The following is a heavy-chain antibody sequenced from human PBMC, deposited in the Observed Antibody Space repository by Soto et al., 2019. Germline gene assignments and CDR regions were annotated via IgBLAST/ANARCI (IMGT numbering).Heavy chain of an antibody. CDR3: ARDRDHTYDY. J-gene: IGHJ4*02. CDR1: GGTFSSFA. Sequence: QVQLVQSGAEVKKPGSSVKVSCKASGGTFSSFAISWVRQAPGQGLEWMGGIIPIFGTTNYAQKFQGRVTITADEATSTADMEVTTLRSEATAVYYCARDRDHTYDYWGQGTLVTVSS. CDR2: IIPIFGTT. V-gene: IGHV1-69*01.